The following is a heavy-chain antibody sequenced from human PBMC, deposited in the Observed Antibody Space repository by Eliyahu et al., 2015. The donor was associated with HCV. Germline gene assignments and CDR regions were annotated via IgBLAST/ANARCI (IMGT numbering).Heavy chain of an antibody. CDR3: AREGYCGGGVCYFFGDV. V-gene: IGHV3-30-3*01. Sequence: QERLVQSGGGVVQPGKSLRLXCAASGFIFSXYALPWVRQAPGKGLXGVAVTSHDSINKFYADSVRGRFTISRENSKNTLYLQMNSLRPEDTAVYFCAREGYCGGGVCYFFGDVWGQGSTVIVSS. J-gene: IGHJ6*02. CDR2: TSHDSINK. CDR1: GFIFSXYA. D-gene: IGHD2-21*01.